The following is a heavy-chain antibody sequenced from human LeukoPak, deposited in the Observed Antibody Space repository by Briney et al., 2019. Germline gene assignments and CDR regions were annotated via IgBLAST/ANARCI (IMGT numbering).Heavy chain of an antibody. D-gene: IGHD3-10*01. J-gene: IGHJ5*02. CDR1: GYTFTGYY. V-gene: IGHV1-2*02. CDR2: INPNSGGT. CDR3: ARDYGSGSYVWFDP. Sequence: GASVKVSCKASGYTFTGYYMHWVRQAPGQGLEWMGWINPNSGGTNYAQKFQGRVTMTRDTSISTAYMELSRPRSDDTAVYYCARDYGSGSYVWFDPWGQGTLVTVSS.